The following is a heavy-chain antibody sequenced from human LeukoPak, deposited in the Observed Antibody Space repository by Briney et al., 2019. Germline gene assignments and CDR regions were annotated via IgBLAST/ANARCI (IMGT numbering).Heavy chain of an antibody. Sequence: SETLSLTCTVSGGSISSGSYYWSWIRQPAGKGLEWIGRIYTSGSTNYNPSLKSRVTISVDTSKNQFSLKLSSVTAADTAVYYCAREAPYYYDSSGYYYPLDYWGQGTLVTVSS. CDR2: IYTSGST. V-gene: IGHV4-61*02. D-gene: IGHD3-22*01. CDR3: AREAPYYYDSSGYYYPLDY. J-gene: IGHJ4*02. CDR1: GGSISSGSYY.